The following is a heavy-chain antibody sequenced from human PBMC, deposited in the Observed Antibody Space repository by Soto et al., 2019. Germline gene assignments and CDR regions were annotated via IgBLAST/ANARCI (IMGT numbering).Heavy chain of an antibody. CDR1: GGSISSSSYY. CDR2: IYYSGST. J-gene: IGHJ6*02. D-gene: IGHD6-6*01. Sequence: TSETLSLTCTVSGGSISSSSYYWGWIRQPPGKGLEWIGSIYYSGSTYYNPSLKSRVTISVDTSKNQFSLKLSSVTAADTAVYYCEAQLDYYYYGMDVWGQGTTVTVSS. CDR3: EAQLDYYYYGMDV. V-gene: IGHV4-39*01.